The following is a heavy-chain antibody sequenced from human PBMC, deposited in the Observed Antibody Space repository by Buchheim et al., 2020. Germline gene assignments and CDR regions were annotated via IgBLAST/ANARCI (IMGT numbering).Heavy chain of an antibody. J-gene: IGHJ4*02. CDR2: INWNSNSR. D-gene: IGHD6-19*01. V-gene: IGHV3-9*01. CDR3: ARDMSRGWTVNFDS. Sequence: EVQLVESGGGLVHPGSSLRLSCAASGFMFDDHAMHWVRQAPGKGLEWVSGINWNSNSRGYAASVKGRFTISRDNARNALYLQMDSLRPEDTAFYYCARDMSRGWTVNFDSWGQG. CDR1: GFMFDDHA.